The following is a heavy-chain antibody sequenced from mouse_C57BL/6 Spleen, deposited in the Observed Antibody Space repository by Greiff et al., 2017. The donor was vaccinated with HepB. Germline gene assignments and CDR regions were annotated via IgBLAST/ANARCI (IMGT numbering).Heavy chain of an antibody. CDR2: IDPSDSYT. CDR3: ARHRDYGKGDY. V-gene: IGHV1-50*01. D-gene: IGHD2-1*01. J-gene: IGHJ2*01. CDR1: GYTFTSYW. Sequence: VQLQQPGAELVKPGASVKLSCKASGYTFTSYWMQWVKQRPGQGLEWIGEIDPSDSYTNYNQKFQGKATLTVDTSSSTAYMQRSSLTSEDSAVYYCARHRDYGKGDYWGQGTTLTVSS.